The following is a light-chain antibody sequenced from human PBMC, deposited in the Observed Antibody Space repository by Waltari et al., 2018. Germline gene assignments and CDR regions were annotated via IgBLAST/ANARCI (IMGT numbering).Light chain of an antibody. J-gene: IGLJ2*01. CDR3: QSFDNMLSGGVV. Sequence: QSVLTQPPSVSGTPGQRVTIPCSCSTSNIGAGHDAHLSQYLPGTAPKLLIYGNNNRPSGVPDRFSGSKSGTSASLAITGLQADDEADYFCQSFDNMLSGGVVFGGGTKLAVL. CDR2: GNN. V-gene: IGLV1-40*01. CDR1: TSNIGAGHD.